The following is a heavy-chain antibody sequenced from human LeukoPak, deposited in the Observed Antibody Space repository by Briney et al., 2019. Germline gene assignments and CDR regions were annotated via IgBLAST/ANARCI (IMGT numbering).Heavy chain of an antibody. CDR3: ARSYGEHFDY. CDR2: ISSSSSTI. V-gene: IGHV3-48*01. CDR1: GFTFSSYS. J-gene: IGHJ4*02. Sequence: GGSLRLSCAASGFTFSSYSMDWVRQAPGKGLEWVSYISSSSSTIYYADSVKGRFTISRDNAKNSLYLQMNSLRAEDTAVYYCARSYGEHFDYWGQGTLVTVSS. D-gene: IGHD4-17*01.